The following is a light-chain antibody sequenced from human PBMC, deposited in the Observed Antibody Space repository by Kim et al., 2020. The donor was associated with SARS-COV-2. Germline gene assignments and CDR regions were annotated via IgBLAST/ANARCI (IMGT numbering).Light chain of an antibody. CDR1: NIGTKN. CDR2: RDT. Sequence: SVALGQTARIPCGGNNIGTKNVHWYQHKPGQAPVLVVFRDTSLPSGIPERFSGSNSGNTATLTISRAQVEDEADYYCQVWDTTSGVFGGGTKLTVL. J-gene: IGLJ3*02. CDR3: QVWDTTSGV. V-gene: IGLV3-9*01.